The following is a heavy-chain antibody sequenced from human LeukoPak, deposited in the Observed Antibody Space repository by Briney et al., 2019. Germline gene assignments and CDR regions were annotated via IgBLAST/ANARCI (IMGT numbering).Heavy chain of an antibody. CDR2: IKEDGSEK. J-gene: IGHJ4*02. D-gene: IGHD3-10*01. CDR1: GFKFDDYW. CDR3: ARAGTSIRGIKVY. Sequence: PGGSLRLSCAASGFKFDDYWMNWVRQAPGKGLEWVANIKEDGSEKYYVDSVKGRFTISRDSARNFLYLQMNSLRAEDTAVYYCARAGTSIRGIKVYWGQGTLVTVSS. V-gene: IGHV3-7*03.